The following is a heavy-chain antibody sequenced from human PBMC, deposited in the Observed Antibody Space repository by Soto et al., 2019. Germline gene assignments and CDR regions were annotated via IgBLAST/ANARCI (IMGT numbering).Heavy chain of an antibody. V-gene: IGHV4-59*01. Sequence: PSETLSLTCTVSGGSISSYYWSWIRQPPGKGLEWIGYIYYSGSTNYNPSLKSRVTISVDTSKNQFSLKLSSVTAADTAVYYCARVRGGSGKSNWFDPWGQGTLVTV. CDR1: GGSISSYY. D-gene: IGHD2-15*01. CDR3: ARVRGGSGKSNWFDP. J-gene: IGHJ5*02. CDR2: IYYSGST.